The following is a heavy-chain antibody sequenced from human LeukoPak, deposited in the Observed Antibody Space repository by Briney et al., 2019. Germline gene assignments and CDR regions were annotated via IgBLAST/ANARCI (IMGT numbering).Heavy chain of an antibody. CDR2: ISYDGSNK. CDR3: ARDRAFREWLVSFYYYYGMDV. CDR1: GFTFSSYA. Sequence: TGGSLRLSCAASGFTFSSYAMHWVRQAPGKGLEWVAVISYDGSNKYYADSVKGRFTISRDNSKNTLYLQMNSLRAEDTAVYYCARDRAFREWLVSFYYYYGMDVWGQGTTVAVSS. V-gene: IGHV3-30-3*01. D-gene: IGHD6-19*01. J-gene: IGHJ6*02.